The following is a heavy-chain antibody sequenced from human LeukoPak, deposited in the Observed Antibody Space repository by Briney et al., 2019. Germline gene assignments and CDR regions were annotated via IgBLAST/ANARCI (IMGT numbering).Heavy chain of an antibody. J-gene: IGHJ3*02. V-gene: IGHV3-21*01. CDR1: GFTFSSYS. CDR3: ARDLTDYDFWSGYVVGAFDI. D-gene: IGHD3-3*01. Sequence: GGSLRLSCAASGFTFSSYSMNWVRQAPGKGLEWVSSISSSSSYIYYADSVKGRFTISRDNAKNSLYLQMNSLRAEDTAVCYCARDLTDYDFWSGYVVGAFDIWGQGTMVTVSS. CDR2: ISSSSSYI.